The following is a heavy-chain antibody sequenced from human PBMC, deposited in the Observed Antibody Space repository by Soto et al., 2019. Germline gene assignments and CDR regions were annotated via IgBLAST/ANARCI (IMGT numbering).Heavy chain of an antibody. D-gene: IGHD2-15*01. Sequence: QLMQSGAEVKKPGASVKVSCKPSGYTFNSYVITWVRQAPGQGLEWLGWINTYNGNTNYAQKVQGRVTMNTDTTTSTAYMTSRSLTSVEPTVYYSARVTVYCVVINPNRCYCKMDVWGKGTTVTVSS. CDR1: GYTFNSYV. V-gene: IGHV1-18*01. J-gene: IGHJ6*03. CDR3: ARVTVYCVVINPNRCYCKMDV. CDR2: INTYNGNT.